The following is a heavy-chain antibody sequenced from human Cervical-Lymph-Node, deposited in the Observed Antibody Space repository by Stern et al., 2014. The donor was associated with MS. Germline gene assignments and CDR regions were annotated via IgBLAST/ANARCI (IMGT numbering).Heavy chain of an antibody. Sequence: VQLVESGSELKEPGASMKVSCKASGYTLTNYPMNWVRQAPGQGLEWMGLINTNTGNSTYAQGFTGRFVFSLDTSVSTAYLHISSLKAEDTAVYYCARDFVDTAMVTRSDYLDSWGQGTLVTVSS. J-gene: IGHJ4*02. CDR3: ARDFVDTAMVTRSDYLDS. V-gene: IGHV7-4-1*02. CDR2: INTNTGNS. CDR1: GYTLTNYP. D-gene: IGHD5-18*01.